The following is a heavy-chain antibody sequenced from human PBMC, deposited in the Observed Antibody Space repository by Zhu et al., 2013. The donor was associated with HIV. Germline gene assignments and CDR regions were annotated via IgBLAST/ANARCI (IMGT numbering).Heavy chain of an antibody. J-gene: IGHJ4*02. Sequence: QVQLVQSGAEVKKPGSSVKVSCKASGGTFSSYAISWVRQAPGQGLEWMGGIIPIFGTANYAQKFQGRVTITADKSTSTAYMELSSLRSEDTAVYYCARSYVLRFLEWLLDYFDYWGQGTLVTVSS. CDR1: GGTFSSYA. V-gene: IGHV1-69*06. CDR3: ARSYVLRFLEWLLDYFDY. D-gene: IGHD3-3*01. CDR2: IIPIFGTA.